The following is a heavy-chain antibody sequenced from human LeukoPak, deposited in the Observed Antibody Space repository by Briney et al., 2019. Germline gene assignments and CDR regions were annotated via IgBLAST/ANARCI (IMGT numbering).Heavy chain of an antibody. CDR1: GFTFSSYA. D-gene: IGHD5-18*01. V-gene: IGHV3-30-3*01. CDR3: ARDAVDTANAV. CDR2: ISYDGSNK. J-gene: IGHJ6*02. Sequence: GRYLSLSCAASGFTFSSYAMHWVRQAPGKGLEWVAVISYDGSNKYYADSVRGRFTISRDNSKNTLYLQMNSLRAEDTAVYYCARDAVDTANAVWGQGTTVTGSS.